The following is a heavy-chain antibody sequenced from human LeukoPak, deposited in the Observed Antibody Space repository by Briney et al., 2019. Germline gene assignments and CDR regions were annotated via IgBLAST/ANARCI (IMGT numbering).Heavy chain of an antibody. D-gene: IGHD4-11*01. CDR3: ARSWTTTVTDLL. V-gene: IGHV4-59*01. Sequence: SETLSLTCTVSGVSISSYYWSWIRQPPGKGLEWIARILHSGGTTYNPSLRSRATISIDTSNHQFSLELNSVTAADTAVYYCARSWTTTVTDLLWGQGTLVTVSS. CDR2: ILHSGGT. CDR1: GVSISSYY. J-gene: IGHJ4*02.